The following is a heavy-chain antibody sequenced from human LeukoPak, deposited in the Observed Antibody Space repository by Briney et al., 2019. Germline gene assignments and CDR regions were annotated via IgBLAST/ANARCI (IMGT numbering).Heavy chain of an antibody. V-gene: IGHV3-23*01. J-gene: IGHJ4*02. Sequence: GGSLRLSCAASGFTFSSYWMHWVRQAPGKGLEWVSAISGSGGSTYYADSVKGRFTISRDNSKNTLYLQMNSLRAEDTAVYYCACCSSTSCYYWGQGTLVTVSS. D-gene: IGHD2-2*01. CDR3: ACCSSTSCYY. CDR1: GFTFSSYW. CDR2: ISGSGGST.